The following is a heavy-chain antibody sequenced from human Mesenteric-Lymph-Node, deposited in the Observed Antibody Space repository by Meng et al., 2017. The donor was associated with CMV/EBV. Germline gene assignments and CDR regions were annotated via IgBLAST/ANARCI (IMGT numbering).Heavy chain of an antibody. D-gene: IGHD3-3*01. CDR3: AKDGYYDFWSGYSRIKDWFDP. CDR1: GFTFSSYW. Sequence: GESLKISCAASGFTFSSYWMHWVRQAPGKGLMWVSRINTDGSSTRYADSVKGRFTISRDNAENMLYLQMNSLRAEDTAVYYCAKDGYYDFWSGYSRIKDWFDPWGQGTLVTVSS. CDR2: INTDGSST. J-gene: IGHJ5*02. V-gene: IGHV3-74*01.